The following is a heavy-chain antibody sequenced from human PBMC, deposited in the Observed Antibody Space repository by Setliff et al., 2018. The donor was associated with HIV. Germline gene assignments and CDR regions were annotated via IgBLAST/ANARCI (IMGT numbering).Heavy chain of an antibody. CDR1: GGSISSGDYY. CDR3: ARDRRYGLDY. Sequence: SETLSLTCAVSGGSISSGDYYWSWIRLNPGKGLEWIGYIYYSGSTYYNPSLKSRANISVDKSKNQFSLNLTSVTVADTAIYYCARDRRYGLDYWGQGFLVTVSS. V-gene: IGHV4-31*11. J-gene: IGHJ4*02. CDR2: IYYSGST. D-gene: IGHD1-20*01.